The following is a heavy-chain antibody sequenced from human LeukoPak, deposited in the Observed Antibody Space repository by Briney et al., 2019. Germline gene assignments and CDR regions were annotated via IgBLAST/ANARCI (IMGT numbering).Heavy chain of an antibody. CDR2: ISSSSRYI. Sequence: GGSLTLSCAASVFSFSTYTMNWVRQAPGKGLEWVSSISSSSRYIYYADSVKGRFTISRHNAKNSLYLEMNSLRAEDTAVYYCARGASSSWYYWGQGTLVIVSS. D-gene: IGHD6-13*01. V-gene: IGHV3-21*01. CDR3: ARGASSSWYY. J-gene: IGHJ4*02. CDR1: VFSFSTYT.